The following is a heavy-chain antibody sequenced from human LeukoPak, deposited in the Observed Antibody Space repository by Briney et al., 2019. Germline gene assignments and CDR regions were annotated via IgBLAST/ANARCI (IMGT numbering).Heavy chain of an antibody. J-gene: IGHJ4*02. CDR3: ARGIIGYYFDY. CDR1: GYTFTLSG. D-gene: IGHD2-15*01. V-gene: IGHV1-18*01. Sequence: GASVKVCCTTSGYTFTLSGIRWVRQAPGHGLEWMGLISAYGNTNYAQNLQGRVTMTTDTSTSTAYMELRSLRSDDTAVYYCARGIIGYYFDYWGQGTLVTVSS. CDR2: ISAYGNT.